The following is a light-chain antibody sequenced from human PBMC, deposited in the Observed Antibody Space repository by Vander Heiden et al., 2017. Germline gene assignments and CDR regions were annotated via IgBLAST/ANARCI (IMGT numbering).Light chain of an antibody. J-gene: IGKJ3*01. V-gene: IGKV1-39*01. CDR2: AAS. CDR1: QSIDTY. Sequence: DIQLTQSPSSLSASVGDRVTITCRESQSIDTYLNWYQQIPGKAPKVLIYAASILQSEIPSRFSGSGSGTVFTLTISSLQPEDFGVYYCQQSYRIPFTFGPGTKVDIK. CDR3: QQSYRIPFT.